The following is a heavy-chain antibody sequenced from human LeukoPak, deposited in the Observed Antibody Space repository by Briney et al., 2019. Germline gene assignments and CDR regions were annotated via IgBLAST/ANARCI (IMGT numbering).Heavy chain of an antibody. CDR1: GYTFTCYD. D-gene: IGHD1-26*01. V-gene: IGHV1-8*01. Sequence: ASVKVSCKASGYTFTCYDINWVRQATGQGLEWMGWMNPNSGNTGYAQKFQGRVTMTRNTSISTAYMELSSLRSEDTAVYYCARAPDYSGSYLDYWGQGTLVTVSS. J-gene: IGHJ4*02. CDR3: ARAPDYSGSYLDY. CDR2: MNPNSGNT.